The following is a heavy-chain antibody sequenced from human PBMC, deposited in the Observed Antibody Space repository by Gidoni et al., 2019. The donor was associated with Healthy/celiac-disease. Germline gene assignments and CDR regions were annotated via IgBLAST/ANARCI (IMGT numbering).Heavy chain of an antibody. J-gene: IGHJ3*02. CDR1: GFTFSSYG. V-gene: IGHV3-33*01. D-gene: IGHD3-16*01. CDR3: ARASDRGAFDI. CDR2: IWYDGSNK. Sequence: QVQLVESGGGVVQPGRSLRLSCAASGFTFSSYGMHWVRQAPGKGLEWVAVIWYDGSNKYYADSVKGRFTISRDNSKNTLYLKMNSLRAEDTAVYYCARASDRGAFDIWGQGTMVTVSS.